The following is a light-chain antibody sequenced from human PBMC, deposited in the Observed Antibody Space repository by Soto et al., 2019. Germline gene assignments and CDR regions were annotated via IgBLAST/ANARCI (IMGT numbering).Light chain of an antibody. V-gene: IGKV1-5*03. CDR2: KAS. CDR3: QQYNSYPYT. Sequence: DIQMTQSPSTLSASVGDRVTITCRASQSISRWFAWYQQKPGKAPKLLIYKASSLESGVPSRFSGSGSGKEFKLTISSLQPDDFSPYYCQQYNSYPYTFCQGTKLEIK. CDR1: QSISRW. J-gene: IGKJ2*01.